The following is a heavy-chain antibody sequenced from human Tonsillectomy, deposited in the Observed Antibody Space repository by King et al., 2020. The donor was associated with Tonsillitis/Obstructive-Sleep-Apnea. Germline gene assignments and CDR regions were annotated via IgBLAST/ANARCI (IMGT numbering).Heavy chain of an antibody. J-gene: IGHJ3*02. D-gene: IGHD3-3*01. V-gene: IGHV4-39*01. CDR1: GGSISSSSYY. CDR3: ARPPQSFGDEDDAFDI. Sequence: QVQLQESGPGLVKPSETLSLTCTVSGGSISSSSYYWGWIRQPPGKGLEWIGSIYYSGSTYYNPSLKSRVTISVDTSKNQFSLKLSSVTAADTAVYYCARPPQSFGDEDDAFDIWGQGTMVTVSS. CDR2: IYYSGST.